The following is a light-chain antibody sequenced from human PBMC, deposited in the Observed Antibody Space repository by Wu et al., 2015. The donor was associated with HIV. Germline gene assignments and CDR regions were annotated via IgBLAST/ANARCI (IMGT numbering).Light chain of an antibody. V-gene: IGKV3-20*01. J-gene: IGKJ1*01. CDR2: GAT. CDR1: QTVTSGY. CDR3: QQYSDSIRT. Sequence: EIVLTQSPATLSLSPGERATLSCRSSQTVTSGYLAWYQQKPGQAPRLLIYGATSRAIGTPDRFSGDGSEKDFTLTISRVEPEDFAVYYCQQYSDSIRTFGQGTKVEIK.